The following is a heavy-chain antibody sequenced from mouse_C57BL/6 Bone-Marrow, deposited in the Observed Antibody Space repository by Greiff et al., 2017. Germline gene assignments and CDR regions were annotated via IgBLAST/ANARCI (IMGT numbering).Heavy chain of an antibody. CDR1: GFTFSDYG. CDR3: ARHDYDDAMDY. V-gene: IGHV5-15*01. CDR2: ISNLAYSI. D-gene: IGHD2-4*01. Sequence: EVKLMESGGGLVQPGGSLKLSCAASGFTFSDYGMAWVRQAPRKGPEWVAFISNLAYSIYYADTVTGRFTISRENAKNTLYLEMSSLRSEDTAMYYCARHDYDDAMDYWGQGTSVTVSS. J-gene: IGHJ4*01.